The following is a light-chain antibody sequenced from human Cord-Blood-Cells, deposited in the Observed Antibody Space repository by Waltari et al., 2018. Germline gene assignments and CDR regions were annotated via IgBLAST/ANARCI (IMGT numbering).Light chain of an antibody. CDR3: QHRSNWPPLT. V-gene: IGKV3-11*01. CDR2: DAS. J-gene: IGKJ4*01. CDR1: QSVSRY. Sequence: EIVLTQSPATLSLSPGARATLSCRASQSVSRYLAWYQQKPGQAPRLLIYDASNRATGIPARFSGSGSGTDFTLTISSLEPEDFAVYYCQHRSNWPPLTFGGGTKVEIK.